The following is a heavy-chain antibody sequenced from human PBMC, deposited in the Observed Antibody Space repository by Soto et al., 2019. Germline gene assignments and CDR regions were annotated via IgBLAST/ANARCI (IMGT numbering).Heavy chain of an antibody. Sequence: SETLSLTCSVPGDSMNNGDYFWTWIRQTPGKGLQWIGYISYGGSTFYNPSLKTRLAMSVDTSKNQFSVRLRSVTAADTAVYYCARDRAHFYESSGRLDLWGQGMLVTVSS. J-gene: IGHJ4*02. V-gene: IGHV4-30-4*01. CDR2: ISYGGST. CDR3: ARDRAHFYESSGRLDL. D-gene: IGHD3-22*01. CDR1: GDSMNNGDYF.